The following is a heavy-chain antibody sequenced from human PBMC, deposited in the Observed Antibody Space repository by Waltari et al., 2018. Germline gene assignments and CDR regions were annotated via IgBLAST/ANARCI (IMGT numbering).Heavy chain of an antibody. CDR1: GGSFRGYY. CDR2: INHSGST. Sequence: QVQLQQWGAGLLKPSETLSLTSAVYGGSFRGYYWSWIRQPPGQGLEWIGEINHSGSTNYNPSLKSRVTISVDTSKNQFSLKLSSVTAADTAVYYCARGSRYCSSTSCYAGWFDPWGQGTLVTVSS. CDR3: ARGSRYCSSTSCYAGWFDP. D-gene: IGHD2-2*01. V-gene: IGHV4-34*01. J-gene: IGHJ5*02.